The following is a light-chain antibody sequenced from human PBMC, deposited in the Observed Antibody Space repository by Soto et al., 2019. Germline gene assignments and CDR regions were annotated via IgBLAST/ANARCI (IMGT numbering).Light chain of an antibody. CDR3: QQANSFPWT. J-gene: IGKJ1*01. Sequence: DIQMTQSPYSVSASVGDRVTINCRASQDISSWLAWYQQKPGKAPELLIYDASTLQSGVPSRFSGSGSGTHFTLTITSLKPEDFATSFCQQANSFPWTFGQGTKVEIK. V-gene: IGKV1-12*01. CDR1: QDISSW. CDR2: DAS.